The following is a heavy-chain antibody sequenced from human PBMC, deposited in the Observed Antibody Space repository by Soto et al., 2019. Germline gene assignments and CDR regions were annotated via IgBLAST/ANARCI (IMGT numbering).Heavy chain of an antibody. CDR2: ISAYNGST. D-gene: IGHD3-22*01. Sequence: GASVKVSCKASGYTFTSYGISWVRQAPGQGLEWMGWISAYNGSTSYAQKFQGRVTMTRDTSTSTVYMELSSLRSEDTAVYYCARDYDSSGYYPHPLDYWGQGTLVTVSS. CDR3: ARDYDSSGYYPHPLDY. J-gene: IGHJ4*02. CDR1: GYTFTSYG. V-gene: IGHV1-18*01.